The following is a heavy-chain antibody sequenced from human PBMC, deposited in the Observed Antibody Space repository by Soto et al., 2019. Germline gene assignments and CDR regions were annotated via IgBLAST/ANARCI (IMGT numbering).Heavy chain of an antibody. D-gene: IGHD1-26*01. J-gene: IGHJ4*02. CDR2: ITGGSGFT. V-gene: IGHV3-23*01. CDR3: AKSGPTNYFDF. Sequence: GGSLRLACAASGFTFSTFAMDWVRQAPGKGLEWVSGITGGSGFTFYADSVKGRFTISRDDSENTLFLQMSSLRAEDTAKYYCAKSGPTNYFDFWGQGTLVTVSS. CDR1: GFTFSTFA.